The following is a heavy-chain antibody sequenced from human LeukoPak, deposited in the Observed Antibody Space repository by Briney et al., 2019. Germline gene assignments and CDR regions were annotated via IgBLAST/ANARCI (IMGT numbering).Heavy chain of an antibody. D-gene: IGHD2-2*01. CDR3: ARVNDIVVVPAYSP. CDR2: ISAYNGNT. V-gene: IGHV1-18*01. Sequence: GASVKVSCKASGYTFTSYGISWVRQAPGQGLEWMEWISAYNGNTNYAQKLQGRVTMTTDTSTSTAYMELRSLRSDDTAVYYCARVNDIVVVPAYSPWGQGTLVTVSS. CDR1: GYTFTSYG. J-gene: IGHJ5*02.